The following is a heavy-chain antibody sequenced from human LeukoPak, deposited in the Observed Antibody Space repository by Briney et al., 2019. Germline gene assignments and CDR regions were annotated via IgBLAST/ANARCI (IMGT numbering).Heavy chain of an antibody. V-gene: IGHV3-7*04. CDR3: ARGRGGLLWFGEFNS. CDR2: IKQDGSEK. D-gene: IGHD3-10*01. J-gene: IGHJ4*02. Sequence: GGSLRLSCAASGFTFSSYEMNWVRQAPGKGLEWVANIKQDGSEKYYVDSVRGRFTISRDNANNSLFLQMNSLRAEDTAVYYCARGRGGLLWFGEFNSWGQGTLVTVSS. CDR1: GFTFSSYE.